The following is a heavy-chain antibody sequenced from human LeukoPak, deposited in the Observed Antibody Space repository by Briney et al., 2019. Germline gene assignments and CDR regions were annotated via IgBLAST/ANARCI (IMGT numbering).Heavy chain of an antibody. Sequence: GASVKVSCKASGYTFTSYDINWVRQATGQGLEWMGWMNPNSGNTGYAQKFQGRVTITRNTSISTAYMELNSLRAEDTAVYYCAKASGNYYAPFMDYWGQGSLVTVSS. V-gene: IGHV1-8*03. CDR2: MNPNSGNT. CDR3: AKASGNYYAPFMDY. CDR1: GYTFTSYD. J-gene: IGHJ4*02. D-gene: IGHD1-26*01.